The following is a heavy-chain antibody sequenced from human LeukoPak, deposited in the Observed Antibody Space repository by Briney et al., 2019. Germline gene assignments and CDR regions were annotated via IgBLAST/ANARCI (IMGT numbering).Heavy chain of an antibody. CDR1: GYTLTELS. J-gene: IGHJ3*02. CDR3: ARDPIAARDDAFDI. CDR2: FDPEDGET. V-gene: IGHV1-24*01. Sequence: GASVKVSCKVSGYTLTELSRHWVRQAPGKGLEWMGGFDPEDGETIYAQKFQGRVTMTEDTSTDTAYMELSSLRSEDTAVYYCARDPIAARDDAFDIWGQGTMVTVSS. D-gene: IGHD6-6*01.